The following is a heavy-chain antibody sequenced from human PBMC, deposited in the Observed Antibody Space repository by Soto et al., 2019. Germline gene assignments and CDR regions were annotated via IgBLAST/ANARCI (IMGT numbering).Heavy chain of an antibody. V-gene: IGHV1-3*01. CDR3: ARSGPKGVVVAATHGGNWFDP. J-gene: IGHJ5*02. D-gene: IGHD2-15*01. Sequence: ASVKVSCKASGYTFTSYAMHWVRQAPGQRLEWMGWINAGNGDTKYSQKFQGRVTITRDTSASTAYMELSSLRSEDTAVYYCARSGPKGVVVAATHGGNWFDPWGQGTLVTVSS. CDR1: GYTFTSYA. CDR2: INAGNGDT.